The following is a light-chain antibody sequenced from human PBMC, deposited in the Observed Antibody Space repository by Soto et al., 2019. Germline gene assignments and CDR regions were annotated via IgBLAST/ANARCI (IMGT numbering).Light chain of an antibody. Sequence: QSVLTQPASVSGSPGQSITISCTGTSSDVGGSNYVSWYQQHPGKAPKLMIYDVTYRPSGVSNRFSGSKSGKTASLTISGLQAEDEADYYCSSYTTSSILGYVFGTGTKVT. V-gene: IGLV2-14*03. CDR3: SSYTTSSILGYV. CDR1: SSDVGGSNY. CDR2: DVT. J-gene: IGLJ1*01.